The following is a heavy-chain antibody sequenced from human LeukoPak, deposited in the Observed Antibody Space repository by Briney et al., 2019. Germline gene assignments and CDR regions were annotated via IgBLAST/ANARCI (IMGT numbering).Heavy chain of an antibody. Sequence: PSQTLSLTCTVSGGSISSGGYYWSWIRQHPGKGLEWIGYIYYSGSTYYNPSLKSRVTISVDTSKNQFSLKLSSVTTADTAVYYCARASDDPEDCDILTGYAHFDYWGQGTLVTVSS. CDR1: GGSISSGGYY. CDR2: IYYSGST. CDR3: ARASDDPEDCDILTGYAHFDY. J-gene: IGHJ4*02. D-gene: IGHD3-9*01. V-gene: IGHV4-31*03.